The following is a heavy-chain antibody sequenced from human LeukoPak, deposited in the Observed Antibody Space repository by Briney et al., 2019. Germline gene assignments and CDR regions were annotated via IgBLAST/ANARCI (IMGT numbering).Heavy chain of an antibody. CDR3: ARHRYSYACQFDC. D-gene: IGHD2-2*01. CDR2: IYYSGST. CDR1: GGSISSSRYY. Sequence: SETLSLTCTVSGGSISSSRYYWGWIRQPPGKGLEWIGSIYYSGSTYYNPSLKSRVTISVDTSKNQFSLKLSSVTAADTAVYYHARHRYSYACQFDCWGQGTLVTVSS. J-gene: IGHJ4*02. V-gene: IGHV4-39*01.